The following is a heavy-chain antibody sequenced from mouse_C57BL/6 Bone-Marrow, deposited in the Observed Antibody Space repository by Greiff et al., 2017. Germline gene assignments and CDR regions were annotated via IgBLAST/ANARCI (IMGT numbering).Heavy chain of an antibody. CDR3: ARDSPTNAMDY. D-gene: IGHD2-10*01. Sequence: EVQLVESGGGLVQSGRSLRLSCATSGFTFSDFYMEWVRQAPGKGLEWIAASRNKANDYTTEYSASVKGRFIVSRDTSQSILYLQMNALRAEDTAIYYCARDSPTNAMDYWGQGTSVTVSS. CDR2: SRNKANDYTT. J-gene: IGHJ4*01. CDR1: GFTFSDFY. V-gene: IGHV7-1*01.